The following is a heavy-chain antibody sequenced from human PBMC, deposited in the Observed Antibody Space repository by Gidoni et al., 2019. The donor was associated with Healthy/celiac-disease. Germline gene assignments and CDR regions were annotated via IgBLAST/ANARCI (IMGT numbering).Heavy chain of an antibody. Sequence: QVQLVQSGAEVKKPGSSVKVSCKASGGTFCSYAISRVRQAPGQGLEWMGRIIPILGIANYAQKFQGRVTITADKSTSTAYMELSSLRSEDTAVYYCAWENYYDSSGYYRGFDYWGQGTLVTVSS. J-gene: IGHJ4*02. D-gene: IGHD3-22*01. CDR2: IIPILGIA. V-gene: IGHV1-69*04. CDR1: GGTFCSYA. CDR3: AWENYYDSSGYYRGFDY.